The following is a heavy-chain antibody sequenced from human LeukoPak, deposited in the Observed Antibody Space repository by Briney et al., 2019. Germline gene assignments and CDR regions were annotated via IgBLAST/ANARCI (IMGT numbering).Heavy chain of an antibody. CDR1: GGSISSYY. D-gene: IGHD2-2*02. CDR2: IYYSGST. V-gene: IGHV4-59*08. J-gene: IGHJ5*02. Sequence: SETLSLTCIVSGGSISSYYWSWIRQPPGKGLEWIGYIYYSGSTNYNPSLKSRVTISVDTSKNQFSLKLSSVTAADTAVYYCARHEDRCSSTSCYNYWFDPWGQGTLVTASS. CDR3: ARHEDRCSSTSCYNYWFDP.